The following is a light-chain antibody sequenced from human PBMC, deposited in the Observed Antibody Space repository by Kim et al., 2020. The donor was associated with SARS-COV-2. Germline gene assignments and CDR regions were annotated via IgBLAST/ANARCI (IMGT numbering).Light chain of an antibody. Sequence: AFVGDRVTITCRASQSISSWLAWYQQKPGKAPKLLIYKASSLKSGVPSKFSGSGSGTEFTLTIGSLQPDDFATYYCQQYNSYPLTFGGGTKVDIK. CDR2: KAS. CDR1: QSISSW. V-gene: IGKV1-5*03. J-gene: IGKJ4*01. CDR3: QQYNSYPLT.